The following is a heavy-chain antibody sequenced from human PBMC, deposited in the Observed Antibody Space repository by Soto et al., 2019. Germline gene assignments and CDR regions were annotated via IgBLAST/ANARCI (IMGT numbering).Heavy chain of an antibody. Sequence: QVQLVESGGDLVKPGGSLRLSCAASGYTFSDYYMSWIRQAPGKGLEWISYIDTSGTKIYYADSVKGRVTITRDNAKNSLYLEMNSLRDEYTAVYYCASHYDMWSGYLSPVDYWGQGTLVTVSS. CDR2: IDTSGTKI. CDR1: GYTFSDYY. CDR3: ASHYDMWSGYLSPVDY. J-gene: IGHJ4*02. V-gene: IGHV3-11*01. D-gene: IGHD3-3*01.